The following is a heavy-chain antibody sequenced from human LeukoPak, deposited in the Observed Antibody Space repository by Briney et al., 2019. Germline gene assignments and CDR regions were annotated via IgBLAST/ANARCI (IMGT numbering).Heavy chain of an antibody. D-gene: IGHD3-22*01. J-gene: IGHJ6*03. V-gene: IGHV3-21*01. CDR2: ISSSGSYI. Sequence: GGSLRLSCAASGFTFSSYSMNWVRQAPGKGLEWVSSISSSGSYIYYAGSVKGRFTISRDNAKNSLYLQTNSLRAEDTAVYYCARGPGDDSSGYTSYYYYMDVWGKGTTVTISS. CDR1: GFTFSSYS. CDR3: ARGPGDDSSGYTSYYYYMDV.